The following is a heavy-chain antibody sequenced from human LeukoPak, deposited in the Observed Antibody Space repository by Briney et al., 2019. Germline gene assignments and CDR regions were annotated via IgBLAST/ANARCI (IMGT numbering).Heavy chain of an antibody. CDR1: GGSISSGGYY. Sequence: PSETLSLTCTVSGGSISSGGYYWSWIRQHPGKGLEWIGYIYYSGSTYYNPSLKSRVTISVDTSKNQFSLKLSSVTAADTAVYYCARDVGCSGGSCYSSWFDPWGQGTLVTVSS. D-gene: IGHD2-15*01. CDR2: IYYSGST. CDR3: ARDVGCSGGSCYSSWFDP. J-gene: IGHJ5*02. V-gene: IGHV4-31*03.